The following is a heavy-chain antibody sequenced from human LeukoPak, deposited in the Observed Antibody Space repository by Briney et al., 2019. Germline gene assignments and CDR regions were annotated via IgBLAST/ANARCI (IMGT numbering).Heavy chain of an antibody. CDR3: ARSGSGNYYEY. V-gene: IGHV3-23*01. CDR1: GITFSSYG. Sequence: GGSLRLSCAASGITFSSYGMTWVRQAPGKGLEWVSVISGSGDYRNYADSVMGRFTISRDNSKNTLYLQMLSLRADDTAVYYCARSGSGNYYEYWGQGTLVTVSS. D-gene: IGHD3-10*01. J-gene: IGHJ4*02. CDR2: ISGSGDYR.